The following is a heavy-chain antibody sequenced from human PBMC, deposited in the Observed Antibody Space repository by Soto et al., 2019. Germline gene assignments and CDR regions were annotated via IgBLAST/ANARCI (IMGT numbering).Heavy chain of an antibody. J-gene: IGHJ6*02. CDR1: GYTFTSYY. CDR2: INPSGGST. D-gene: IGHD2-2*02. Sequence: ASVKVSCKASGYTFTSYYMHWVRQAPGQGLEWMGIINPSGGSTSYAQKFQGRVTMTRDTSTSTVYMELSSLRSEDTAVYYCARDVEGIVVVPAAIGSYYYYGMDVWGQGTTVTVSS. CDR3: ARDVEGIVVVPAAIGSYYYYGMDV. V-gene: IGHV1-46*01.